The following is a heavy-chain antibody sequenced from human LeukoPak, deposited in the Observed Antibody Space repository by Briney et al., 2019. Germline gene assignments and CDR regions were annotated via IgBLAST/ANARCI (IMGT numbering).Heavy chain of an antibody. D-gene: IGHD6-19*01. V-gene: IGHV4-34*01. CDR1: GGSFSGYY. J-gene: IGHJ6*02. CDR2: INHSGST. Sequence: PSETLSLTCAVYGGSFSGYYWSWIRQPPGKGLEWIGEINHSGSTNYNPSLKSRVTISVDTSKNQFSLKLGSVTAADTAVYYCARSVANYGMDVWGQGTTVTVSS. CDR3: ARSVANYGMDV.